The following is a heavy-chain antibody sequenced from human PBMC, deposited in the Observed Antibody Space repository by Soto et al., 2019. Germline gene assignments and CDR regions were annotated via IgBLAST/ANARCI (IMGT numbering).Heavy chain of an antibody. Sequence: HPGGSLRLSCAASGFRFDDYNMHWVRQGPGKGLEWVSFISWNGANTFYADSVKGRFTISRDSSKKSVSLQINSLRSEDTALYYCARATLSYGFALDVWGQGTTVTVSS. CDR2: ISWNGANT. CDR3: ARATLSYGFALDV. J-gene: IGHJ6*02. CDR1: GFRFDDYN. D-gene: IGHD3-16*01. V-gene: IGHV3-43*01.